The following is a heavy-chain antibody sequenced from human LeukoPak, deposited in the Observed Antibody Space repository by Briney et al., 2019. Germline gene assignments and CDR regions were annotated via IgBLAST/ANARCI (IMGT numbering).Heavy chain of an antibody. V-gene: IGHV1-18*01. CDR1: GYTFTSYG. Sequence: ASVKVSCKASGYTFTSYGISWVRQAPGQGLEWMGWISAYNGNTNYAQKLQGRVTKTTDTSTSTAYMELRSLRSDDTAVYYCARDQALYDSSGYYEPFLPLTNLEYFQHWGQGTLVTVSS. CDR3: ARDQALYDSSGYYEPFLPLTNLEYFQH. CDR2: ISAYNGNT. J-gene: IGHJ1*01. D-gene: IGHD3-22*01.